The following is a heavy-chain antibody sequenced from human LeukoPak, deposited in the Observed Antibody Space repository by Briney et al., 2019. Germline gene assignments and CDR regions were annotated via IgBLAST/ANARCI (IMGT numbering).Heavy chain of an antibody. CDR3: ARGYDFWSGYHY. J-gene: IGHJ4*02. CDR1: GGYFSGFY. Sequence: PSETLSLTCVVDGGYFSGFYWTWIRQAPGKGLEWIGEISYSGSTKYNPSLKSRVTIEVDTPKKQISLNLSSLTAADTAVYYCARGYDFWSGYHYWGQGTLVTVSS. CDR2: ISYSGST. D-gene: IGHD3-3*01. V-gene: IGHV4-34*01.